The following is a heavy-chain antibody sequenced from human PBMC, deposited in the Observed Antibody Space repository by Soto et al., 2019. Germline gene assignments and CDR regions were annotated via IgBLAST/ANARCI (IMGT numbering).Heavy chain of an antibody. D-gene: IGHD4-4*01. CDR1: GYTFTSYG. V-gene: IGHV1-18*01. CDR3: ATVTPLRSNYVDY. CDR2: ISAYNGNT. Sequence: GASVKVSCKASGYTFTSYGISWVRQAPGQGLEWMGWISAYNGNTNYAQKFQGRVTMTRDTSTSTVYMELSSLRSEDTAVYYCATVTPLRSNYVDYWGQGTLVTVSS. J-gene: IGHJ4*02.